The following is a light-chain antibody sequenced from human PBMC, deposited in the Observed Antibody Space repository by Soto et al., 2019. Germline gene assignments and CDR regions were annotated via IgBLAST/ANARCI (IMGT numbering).Light chain of an antibody. J-gene: IGKJ2*01. Sequence: DIQMTQSPSTLSASVGDRVTITCRASQSISSWLAWYQQKPGKAPKLLIYKASSLESGFPSRFSGSGSGTEFTLTISSLQPDDFATYYCQQYNSSPYTFGQGTMLEIK. CDR1: QSISSW. CDR3: QQYNSSPYT. CDR2: KAS. V-gene: IGKV1-5*03.